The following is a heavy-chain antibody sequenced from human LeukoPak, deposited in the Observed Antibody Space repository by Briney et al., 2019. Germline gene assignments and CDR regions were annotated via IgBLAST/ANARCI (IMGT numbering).Heavy chain of an antibody. Sequence: GGSLRLSCAASGFTFSTYAMGWVRQAPGKGLEWVSSISASGDTTYYADSVKGRFTISRDSSKNTLCLQMNRLTAEDTAVYYCAKRKYPNGGIFDYWGQGTLVTVSS. CDR2: ISASGDTT. V-gene: IGHV3-23*01. J-gene: IGHJ4*02. CDR1: GFTFSTYA. CDR3: AKRKYPNGGIFDY. D-gene: IGHD2-8*01.